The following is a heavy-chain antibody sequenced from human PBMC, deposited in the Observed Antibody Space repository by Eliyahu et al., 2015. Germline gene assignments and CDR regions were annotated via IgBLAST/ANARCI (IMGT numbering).Heavy chain of an antibody. V-gene: IGHV3-15*01. CDR2: IKNKADGETT. CDR1: GFTFTDAW. CDR3: AVRNGWGVYFDY. Sequence: EVQLVESGGGLVKPGGSLRLSCAXSGFTFTDAWVSWVRQAXGKGLGWVGRIKNKADGETTEYAAPVKGRFTISRDDSKNTLYLQMNSLKTEDTAVYYCAVRNGWGVYFDYWGQGTLVTVSS. J-gene: IGHJ4*02. D-gene: IGHD3-10*01.